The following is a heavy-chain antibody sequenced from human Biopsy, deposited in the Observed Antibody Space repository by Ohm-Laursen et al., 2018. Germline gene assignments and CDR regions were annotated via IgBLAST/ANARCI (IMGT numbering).Heavy chain of an antibody. CDR1: GFNLGDYA. D-gene: IGHD3-10*01. CDR2: IKWNSGKI. Sequence: SLRLSCAASGFNLGDYAMHWVRQVPGKGLEWVSGIKWNSGKIDYADSVKDRFTISRDNAKNSLYLHMNSLRTEDSAFYYCTRDRHYASGSYAGMDVWGQGTTVTVSS. CDR3: TRDRHYASGSYAGMDV. V-gene: IGHV3-9*01. J-gene: IGHJ6*02.